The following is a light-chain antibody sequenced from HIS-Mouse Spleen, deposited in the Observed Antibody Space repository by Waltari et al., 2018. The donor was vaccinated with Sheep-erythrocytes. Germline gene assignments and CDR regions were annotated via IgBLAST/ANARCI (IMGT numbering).Light chain of an antibody. CDR1: SSVVCGFTF. J-gene: IGLJ1*01. CDR2: DVS. CDR3: CSYAGSYNHV. Sequence: QSPLTQPRPVSGPPGQSVPFPGPGPSSVVCGFTFVPWYHQPPGKAPKLMIYDVSNRPSGVPDRFSGSKSGNTASLTISGLQAEDEADYYCCSYAGSYNHVFATGTKVTVL. V-gene: IGLV2-11*01.